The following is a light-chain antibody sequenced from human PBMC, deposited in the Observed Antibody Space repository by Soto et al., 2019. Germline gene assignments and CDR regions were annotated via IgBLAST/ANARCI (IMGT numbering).Light chain of an antibody. J-gene: IGKJ1*01. V-gene: IGKV1-5*03. CDR1: QTISSW. CDR3: QHYNSYSEA. CDR2: KAS. Sequence: DIQMTQSPSTLSGSVGDRVTITCRASQTISSWLAWYQQKPGKAPKLLIYKASTLKRGVPSRFSGSGSGTEFTLTISSLQPDDFATYYCQHYNSYSEAFGQGTTVALK.